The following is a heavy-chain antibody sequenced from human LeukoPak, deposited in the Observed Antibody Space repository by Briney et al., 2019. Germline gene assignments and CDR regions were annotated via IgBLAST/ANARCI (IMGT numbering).Heavy chain of an antibody. CDR1: GFTFRSYW. D-gene: IGHD6-6*01. CDR3: ANLARPLDY. J-gene: IGHJ4*02. V-gene: IGHV3-30*02. CDR2: IRYDGSNE. Sequence: PGGSLRLSCAASGFTFRSYWMSWVRQAPGKGLEWVAFIRYDGSNEYVDSVKGRFTISRDNSKNTLYLQMNSLKPEDTAVYYCANLARPLDYWGQGALVTVSS.